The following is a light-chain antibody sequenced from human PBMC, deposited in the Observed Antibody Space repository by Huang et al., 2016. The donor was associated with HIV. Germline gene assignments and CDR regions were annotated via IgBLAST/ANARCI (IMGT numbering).Light chain of an antibody. CDR1: PSVSVY. Sequence: EIVLAQSPVTLSLSPGERATLACRASPSVSVYLAWYQQKAGQPPRPLIYNASNRATGIPARFSGSGSGTDFTLTISSLEPEDFAVYYCQQRSDWPPTFGRGTKVEIK. J-gene: IGKJ1*01. CDR3: QQRSDWPPT. CDR2: NAS. V-gene: IGKV3-11*01.